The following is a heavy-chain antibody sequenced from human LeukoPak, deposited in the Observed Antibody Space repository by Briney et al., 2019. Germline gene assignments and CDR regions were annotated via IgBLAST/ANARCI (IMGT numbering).Heavy chain of an antibody. V-gene: IGHV4-34*01. CDR3: ARGDLTSSGGCFDP. J-gene: IGHJ5*02. CDR1: GGSFSGYY. CDR2: INHSGST. D-gene: IGHD2-15*01. Sequence: SETLSLTCAVYGGSFSGYYWSWIRQPPGKGLEWIGEINHSGSTNYNPSLKSRVTISVDTSKNQFSLKLSSVTAADTAVYYCARGDLTSSGGCFDPWGQGTLVTVSS.